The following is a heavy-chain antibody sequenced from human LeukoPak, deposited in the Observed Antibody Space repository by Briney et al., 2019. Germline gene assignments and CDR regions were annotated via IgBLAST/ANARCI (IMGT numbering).Heavy chain of an antibody. CDR2: VSGSGGST. D-gene: IGHD3-10*01. J-gene: IGHJ4*02. Sequence: GGSLRLSCAASGFTFSSYGMSWVRQAPGKGLEWVSAVSGSGGSTYYADSVKGRFTISRDNSKNTLCLQMNSLRAEDTAVYYCAKFATYYYGSGSEFFDYWGQGTLVTVSS. CDR1: GFTFSSYG. CDR3: AKFATYYYGSGSEFFDY. V-gene: IGHV3-23*01.